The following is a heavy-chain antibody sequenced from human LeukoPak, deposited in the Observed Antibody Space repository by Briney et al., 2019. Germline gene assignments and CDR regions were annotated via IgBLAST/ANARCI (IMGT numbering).Heavy chain of an antibody. CDR2: ISSISHYI. J-gene: IGHJ4*02. D-gene: IGHD2-2*01. Sequence: GGSLRLSCAASGFTCREYTMNWVPQAPGKVLEYVSSISSISHYIYYADSMKGRFTISRDNSKNTLYLQMNSLRAEDTAVYYCAKEMFGDTYQLLFDYWGQGTLVTVSS. CDR3: AKEMFGDTYQLLFDY. CDR1: GFTCREYT. V-gene: IGHV3-21*01.